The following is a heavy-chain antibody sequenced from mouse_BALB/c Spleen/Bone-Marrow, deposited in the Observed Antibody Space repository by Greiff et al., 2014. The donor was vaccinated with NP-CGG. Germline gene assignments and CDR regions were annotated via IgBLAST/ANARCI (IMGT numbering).Heavy chain of an antibody. Sequence: EVMLEQSGGGLVQPGGSLKLSCATSGFTFSDYYMHWVRQTPEKRLEWVAYITKGGGSTYYPDIVKGRFTISRDNAKNTLYLQMSRLKSEDTAMYYCARQLAYAMDYWGQGTSVTVSS. CDR2: ITKGGGST. CDR1: GFTFSDYY. V-gene: IGHV5-12*02. D-gene: IGHD4-1*01. J-gene: IGHJ4*01. CDR3: ARQLAYAMDY.